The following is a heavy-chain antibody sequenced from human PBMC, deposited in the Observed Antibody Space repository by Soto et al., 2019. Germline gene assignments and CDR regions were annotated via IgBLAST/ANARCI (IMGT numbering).Heavy chain of an antibody. V-gene: IGHV3-30*03. Sequence: GGSLRLSCAASGFTFRSYGMHWVRQAPGKGLEWVAIISYDGSNKYYADSVMGRFTISRDNSKNTLYLQMNSLRAEDTAVFYCAREVIVVVTAPAFDIWGQGTMVTVSS. CDR1: GFTFRSYG. J-gene: IGHJ3*02. D-gene: IGHD2-21*02. CDR3: AREVIVVVTAPAFDI. CDR2: ISYDGSNK.